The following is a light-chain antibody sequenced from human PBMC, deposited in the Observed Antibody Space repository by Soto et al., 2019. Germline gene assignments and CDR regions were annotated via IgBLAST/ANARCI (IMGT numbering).Light chain of an antibody. Sequence: EVVLTQSPAILSLSPGERATLSCRASQSVKSSLAWYQQKPGQPPRLLIYDASHRATAIPARFSGSGSGTDFTLTISSLEPEDVAVYFCQQRSNWPPVTFSGGTKVQI. CDR1: QSVKSS. J-gene: IGKJ4*01. CDR3: QQRSNWPPVT. CDR2: DAS. V-gene: IGKV3-11*01.